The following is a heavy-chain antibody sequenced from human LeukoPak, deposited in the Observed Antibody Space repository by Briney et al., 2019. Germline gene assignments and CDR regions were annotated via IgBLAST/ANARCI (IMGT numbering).Heavy chain of an antibody. CDR2: INHSGST. V-gene: IGHV4-34*01. CDR3: ARVREHSGGKSGGWFKS. CDR1: GGSFSGYY. D-gene: IGHD4-23*01. Sequence: SETLSLICAVYGGSFSGYYWSWIRQPPGKGLEWIGEINHSGSTNYNPSLKSRVTISVDTSKNQFSLKLSSVTAADTAVYYCARVREHSGGKSGGWFKSWGQGTLVTVSS. J-gene: IGHJ5*01.